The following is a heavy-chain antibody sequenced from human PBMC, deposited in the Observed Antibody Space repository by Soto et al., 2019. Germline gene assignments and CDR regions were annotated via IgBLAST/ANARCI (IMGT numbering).Heavy chain of an antibody. D-gene: IGHD2-2*01. V-gene: IGHV3-23*01. CDR3: AKDVFSLPAWTNYYYYYGMDV. CDR1: GFTFSSYA. CDR2: ISGSGGST. Sequence: GGSLRLSCAASGFTFSSYAMSWVRQAPGKGLEWVSAISGSGGSTYYADSVKGRFTISRDNSKNTLYLQMNSLRAEDTAVYYCAKDVFSLPAWTNYYYYYGMDVWGQGTTVTVSS. J-gene: IGHJ6*02.